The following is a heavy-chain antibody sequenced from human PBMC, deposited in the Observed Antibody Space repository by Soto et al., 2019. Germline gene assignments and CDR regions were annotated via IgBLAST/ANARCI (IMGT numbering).Heavy chain of an antibody. J-gene: IGHJ4*02. CDR1: GGSISSGGYY. CDR3: ARSVVVVAATPLFDY. CDR2: IYYSGST. V-gene: IGHV4-31*03. Sequence: QVQLQESGPGLVKPSQTLSLTCTVSGGSISSGGYYWSWIRQHPGKGLEWIGYIYYSGSTYYNPSLKSRGTISVDTAKNQFSLKLSSVTAADTAVYYCARSVVVVAATPLFDYWSQGPLVTVSS. D-gene: IGHD2-15*01.